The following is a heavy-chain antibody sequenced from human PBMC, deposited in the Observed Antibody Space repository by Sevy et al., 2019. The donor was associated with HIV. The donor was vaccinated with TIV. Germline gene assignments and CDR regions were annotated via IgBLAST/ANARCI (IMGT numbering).Heavy chain of an antibody. CDR3: VREGLGGFSYSLDC. D-gene: IGHD5-18*01. Sequence: GGSLRLSCAASGFSFSSYTMNWVRQAPGQGLEWVSSISGSSNYIYYADSLKGRFTISRDNAKNSLYLQMNSLRVDDTALYYCVREGLGGFSYSLDCWGQGTLVTVSS. V-gene: IGHV3-21*01. J-gene: IGHJ4*02. CDR1: GFSFSSYT. CDR2: ISGSSNYI.